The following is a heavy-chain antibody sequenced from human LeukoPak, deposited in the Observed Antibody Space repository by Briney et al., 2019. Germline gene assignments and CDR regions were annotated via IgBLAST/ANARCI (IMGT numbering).Heavy chain of an antibody. D-gene: IGHD6-13*01. CDR3: AKIPPFIAAAGTPSDY. CDR2: ISGSGGST. Sequence: GGSLRLSYAASGFTFSSYAMRWVRQAPGKGLEWVSAISGSGGSTYYADSVKGRFTISRDNSKNTLYLQMNSLRAEDTAVYYCAKIPPFIAAAGTPSDYWGQGTLVTVSS. CDR1: GFTFSSYA. J-gene: IGHJ4*02. V-gene: IGHV3-23*01.